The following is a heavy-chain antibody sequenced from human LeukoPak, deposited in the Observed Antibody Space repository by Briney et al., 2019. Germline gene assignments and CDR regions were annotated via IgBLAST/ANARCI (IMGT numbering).Heavy chain of an antibody. Sequence: GGSLRLSCAASGFTYNNYGMNWVRQAPGKGLEWLSYISGSYSVIHYADSVKGRFTISRDDAKSSLYVQMYSLRDEDTAVYYCARFGYSGWNLEYWGQGTLVTVSS. V-gene: IGHV3-48*02. D-gene: IGHD5-12*01. CDR1: GFTYNNYG. CDR3: ARFGYSGWNLEY. CDR2: ISGSYSVI. J-gene: IGHJ4*02.